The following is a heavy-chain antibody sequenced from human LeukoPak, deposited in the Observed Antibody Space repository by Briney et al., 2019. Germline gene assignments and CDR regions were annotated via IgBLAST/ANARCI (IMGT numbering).Heavy chain of an antibody. Sequence: GGSLRLSCGASGFTFSNCAMSWVRQAPGKGLEWVSVISGSGTTTNYGDSVRGRFTISRDNSKNMLFLEMSDLRVEDTAIYYCAKGEALVYSTVNWFDSWGQGTLVTVSS. CDR3: AKGEALVYSTVNWFDS. CDR2: ISGSGTTT. J-gene: IGHJ5*01. D-gene: IGHD4-4*01. CDR1: GFTFSNCA. V-gene: IGHV3-23*01.